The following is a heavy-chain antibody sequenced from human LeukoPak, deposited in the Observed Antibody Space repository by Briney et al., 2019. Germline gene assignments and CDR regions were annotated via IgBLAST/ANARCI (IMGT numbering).Heavy chain of an antibody. CDR2: ISWDGGST. Sequence: QSGGSLRLSCAASGFTFDDYAMHWVRQAPGKGLEWVSLISWDGGSTYYADSVKGRFTISRDNSKNSLYLQMNSLRAEDTALYYCAKEDGDQGFYWGQGTLVTVSS. J-gene: IGHJ4*02. V-gene: IGHV3-43D*03. CDR3: AKEDGDQGFY. CDR1: GFTFDDYA. D-gene: IGHD4-17*01.